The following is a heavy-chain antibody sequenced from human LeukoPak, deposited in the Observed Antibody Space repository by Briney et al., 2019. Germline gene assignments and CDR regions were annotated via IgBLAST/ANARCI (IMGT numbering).Heavy chain of an antibody. CDR1: TFSFSIYT. J-gene: IGHJ5*02. CDR3: ARDHCRGGSCSLWFDP. V-gene: IGHV3-21*01. D-gene: IGHD2-15*01. Sequence: GGSLRRSCTDSTFSFSIYTINWVRQAPGRGLEWVSSISSSSSYIYYADSVKGRFTISRDNTSKSVYLHLNSLRAEDTAVYYCARDHCRGGSCSLWFDPWGQGTLVTASS. CDR2: ISSSSSYI.